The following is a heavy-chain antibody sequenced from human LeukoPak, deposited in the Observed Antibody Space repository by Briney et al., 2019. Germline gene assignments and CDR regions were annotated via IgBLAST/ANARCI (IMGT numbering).Heavy chain of an antibody. CDR1: GFTFVTYA. Sequence: GGSLRLSCAASGFTFVTYAMSWVRQAPGKGLEWVSSISSSSSYIYYADSVKGRFTISRDNSKNTLYLQMNSLRAEDTAVYYCARDWIGTNGVFYYMDVWGKGTTVTVSS. CDR2: ISSSSSYI. J-gene: IGHJ6*03. CDR3: ARDWIGTNGVFYYMDV. D-gene: IGHD2-8*01. V-gene: IGHV3-21*01.